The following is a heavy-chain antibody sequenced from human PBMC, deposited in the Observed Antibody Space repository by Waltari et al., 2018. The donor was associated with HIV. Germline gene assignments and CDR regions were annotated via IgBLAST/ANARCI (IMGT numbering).Heavy chain of an antibody. D-gene: IGHD6-13*01. CDR3: TTDRLGYSSSWWGVWFDY. CDR1: GFTFSNAW. CDR2: IKSKTDGGTT. V-gene: IGHV3-15*01. J-gene: IGHJ4*02. Sequence: EVQLVESGGGLVKPGGSLRLSCAASGFTFSNAWMSWVRQAPGKGLEWVGRIKSKTDGGTTDYAAPVKGRFTISRDDSKNTLYLQMNSLKTEDTAVYYCTTDRLGYSSSWWGVWFDYWGQGTLVTVSS.